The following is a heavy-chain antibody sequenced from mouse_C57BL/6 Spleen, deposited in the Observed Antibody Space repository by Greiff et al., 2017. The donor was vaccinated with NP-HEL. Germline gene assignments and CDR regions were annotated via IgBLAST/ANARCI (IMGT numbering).Heavy chain of an antibody. CDR3: TSHGYYGYYAMDY. V-gene: IGHV14-4*01. CDR2: IDPENGDT. CDR1: GFNIKDDY. D-gene: IGHD2-3*01. J-gene: IGHJ4*01. Sequence: VQLQQSGAELVRPGASVKLSCTASGFNIKDDYMHWVKQRPEQGLEWIGWIDPENGDTEYASKFQGKATITADTSSNTAYMQLSSLTSEDTAVYYCTSHGYYGYYAMDYWGQGTSVTVSS.